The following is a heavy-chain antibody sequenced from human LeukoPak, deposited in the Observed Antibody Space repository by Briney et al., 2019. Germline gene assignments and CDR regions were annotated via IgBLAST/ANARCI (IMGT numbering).Heavy chain of an antibody. J-gene: IGHJ6*03. CDR1: GFTFSSYA. CDR2: ISYDGSNK. V-gene: IGHV3-30*04. CDR3: ARVRELSYYYYYYMDV. Sequence: GGSLRLSCAASGFTFSSYAMHWVRQAPGKGLEWVVVISYDGSNKYYADSVKGRFTISRDNSKNTLYLQMNSLRAEDTAVYYCARVRELSYYYYYYMDVWGKGTTVTVSS. D-gene: IGHD1-7*01.